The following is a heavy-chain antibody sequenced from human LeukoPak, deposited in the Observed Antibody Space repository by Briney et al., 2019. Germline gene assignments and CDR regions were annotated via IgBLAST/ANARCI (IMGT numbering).Heavy chain of an antibody. V-gene: IGHV3-30-3*01. J-gene: IGHJ4*02. D-gene: IGHD3-22*01. CDR3: ARDPYYYDSSGYYHGGYYFDY. CDR1: GFTFSSYA. Sequence: PGRSLRLSCAASGFTFSSYAMHWVRQAPGKGLEGVAVISYDGSNKYYADSVKGRFTISRDNSKNTLYLQMNSLRAEDTAVYYCARDPYYYDSSGYYHGGYYFDYWGQGTLVTVSS. CDR2: ISYDGSNK.